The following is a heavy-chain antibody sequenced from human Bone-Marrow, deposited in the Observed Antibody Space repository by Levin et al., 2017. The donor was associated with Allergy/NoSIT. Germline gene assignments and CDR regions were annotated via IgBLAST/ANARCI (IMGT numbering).Heavy chain of an antibody. CDR1: GFTFSCCG. Sequence: SGGSLRLSCAASGFTFSCCGMHWVRQAPGKGLEWVAVIWYDGINKFYADSVKGRFTISRDNSNNALFLQMNSLRAEDTAVYYCAREYSSRQFDYLGQGTLVTVSS. CDR3: AREYSSRQFDY. D-gene: IGHD6-13*01. J-gene: IGHJ4*02. CDR2: IWYDGINK. V-gene: IGHV3-33*01.